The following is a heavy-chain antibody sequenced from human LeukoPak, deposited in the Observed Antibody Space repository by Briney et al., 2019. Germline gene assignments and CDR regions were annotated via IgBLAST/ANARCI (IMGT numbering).Heavy chain of an antibody. Sequence: GGSLRLSCAASGFTFSSYAMSWVRQAPGKGLEWVSTFSASGGNTYYADSVKGRFTISRDISKNTLYLQLTSLRADDTAVYYCAKDGLVGATDWFDCWGQGTLVTVSS. CDR2: FSASGGNT. V-gene: IGHV3-23*01. D-gene: IGHD1-26*01. J-gene: IGHJ4*02. CDR3: AKDGLVGATDWFDC. CDR1: GFTFSSYA.